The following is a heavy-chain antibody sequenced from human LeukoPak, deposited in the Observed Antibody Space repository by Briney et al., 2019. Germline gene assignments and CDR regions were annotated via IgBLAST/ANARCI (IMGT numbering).Heavy chain of an antibody. CDR2: ISGSGGST. CDR3: ARDPYSGSYGDSYYYYMDV. CDR1: GFTFSSYA. V-gene: IGHV3-23*01. D-gene: IGHD1-26*01. Sequence: GGSLRLSCAASGFTFSSYAMSWVRQAPGKGLEWVSAISGSGGSTYYADSVKGRFTISRDNSKNTLYLQMNSLRAEDTAVYYCARDPYSGSYGDSYYYYMDVWGKGTTVTISS. J-gene: IGHJ6*03.